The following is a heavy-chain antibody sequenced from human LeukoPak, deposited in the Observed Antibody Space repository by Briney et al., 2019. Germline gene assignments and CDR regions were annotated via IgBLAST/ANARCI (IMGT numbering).Heavy chain of an antibody. CDR2: INPNSGGT. CDR1: GGAYHTHV. CDR3: ARGRTYYYDSSGYYCY. V-gene: IGHV1-2*02. D-gene: IGHD3-22*01. Sequence: ASVRVSFKASGGAYHTHVIHWVRQAPGQGREWMGWINPNSGGTNYAQKFQGRVTMTRDTSISTAYMELSRLRSDDTAVYYCARGRTYYYDSSGYYCYWGQGTLVTVSS. J-gene: IGHJ4*02.